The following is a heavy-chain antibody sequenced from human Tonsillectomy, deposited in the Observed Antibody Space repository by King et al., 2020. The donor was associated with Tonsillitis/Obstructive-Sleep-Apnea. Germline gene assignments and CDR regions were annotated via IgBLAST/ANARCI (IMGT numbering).Heavy chain of an antibody. Sequence: PLQESGPGLVKPSETLSLTCTVSGGSISSSSYYWGWIRQPPGKGLEWIGSIYYSGSTYYNPSLKSRVTISVDTSKNQFSLKLSSVTAADTAVYYCARKVGYCSGGSCYSLLDYWGQGTLVTVSS. CDR2: IYYSGST. CDR1: GGSISSSSYY. V-gene: IGHV4-39*01. CDR3: ARKVGYCSGGSCYSLLDY. J-gene: IGHJ4*02. D-gene: IGHD2-15*01.